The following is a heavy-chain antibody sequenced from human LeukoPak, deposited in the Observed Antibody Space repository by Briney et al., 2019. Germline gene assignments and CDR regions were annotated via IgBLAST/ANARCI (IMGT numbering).Heavy chain of an antibody. D-gene: IGHD2-2*01. CDR1: GGSISGDH. CDR2: IYYSGNT. V-gene: IGHV4-59*12. Sequence: SETLSLTCTVSGGSISGDHWNWIRQPPGKGLEWIGNIYYSGNTNYNPSLKSRVTISVDTSKNQFSLKLSSVTAADTAVYYCARRKRSGCSSTSCLLNWFDPWGQGTLVTVSS. CDR3: ARRKRSGCSSTSCLLNWFDP. J-gene: IGHJ5*02.